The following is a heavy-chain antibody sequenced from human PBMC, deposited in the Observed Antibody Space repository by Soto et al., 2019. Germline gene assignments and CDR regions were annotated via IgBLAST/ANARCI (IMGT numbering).Heavy chain of an antibody. CDR2: INHSRST. CDR3: AREDSGYCYGSGSPSPFDY. V-gene: IGHV4-34*01. J-gene: IGHJ4*02. Sequence: QVQLQQWGAGLLKPSETLSLTCAVYGGSFSGYYWSWIRQPPGKGLEWIGEINHSRSTNYNPSLKRRVTISVDTSKNQFSLKLSSVTAADTAVYYCAREDSGYCYGSGSPSPFDYWGQGTLVTVSS. D-gene: IGHD3-10*01. CDR1: GGSFSGYY.